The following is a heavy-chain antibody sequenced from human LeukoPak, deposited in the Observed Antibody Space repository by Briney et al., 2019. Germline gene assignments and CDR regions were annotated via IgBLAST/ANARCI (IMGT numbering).Heavy chain of an antibody. CDR3: ASAAVYGDPTNPYFDY. CDR1: GDTFNNYA. J-gene: IGHJ4*02. D-gene: IGHD4-17*01. CDR2: INLNSGGT. V-gene: IGHV1-2*02. Sequence: ASVKVSCKASGDTFNNYAISWVRQAPGQGLEWMGWINLNSGGTNYAQKFQGRVTMTRDTSINTAFMELSRLRSDDSAVYYCASAAVYGDPTNPYFDYWGQGTLVTVSS.